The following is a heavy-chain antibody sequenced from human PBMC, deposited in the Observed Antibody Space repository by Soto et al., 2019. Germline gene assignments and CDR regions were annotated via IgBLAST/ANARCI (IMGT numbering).Heavy chain of an antibody. V-gene: IGHV1-18*01. Sequence: GAAVKVSCKASGYTFTSYGMSWVRQAPGQGLEWMGWISAYNGNTNYAQKLQGRVTMTTDTSTSTAYMELRSLRSDDTAVYYCARGIGGSGSYYHPYYYYGMDVWGQGTTVTVSS. CDR1: GYTFTSYG. D-gene: IGHD3-10*01. J-gene: IGHJ6*02. CDR3: ARGIGGSGSYYHPYYYYGMDV. CDR2: ISAYNGNT.